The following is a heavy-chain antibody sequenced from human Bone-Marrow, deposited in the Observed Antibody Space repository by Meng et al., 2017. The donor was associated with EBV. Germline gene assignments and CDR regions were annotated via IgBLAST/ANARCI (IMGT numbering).Heavy chain of an antibody. V-gene: IGHV3-15*01. Sequence: RVESCVGLVTPGGSLGVSCAASVFTFRKDWMSWVRQAPGKGLEWVGRVKSPADGGTTDYTAAVRGRFTISRDDSRNMLYLKINSLQIEDSALYYCATASTTFEYWGLGTLVTVSS. CDR1: VFTFRKDW. J-gene: IGHJ4*02. CDR2: VKSPADGGTT. CDR3: ATASTTFEY. D-gene: IGHD1-1*01.